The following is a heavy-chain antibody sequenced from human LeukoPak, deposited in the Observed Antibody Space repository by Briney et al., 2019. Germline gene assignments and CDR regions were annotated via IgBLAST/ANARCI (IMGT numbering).Heavy chain of an antibody. V-gene: IGHV3-7*01. D-gene: IGHD6-19*01. Sequence: GGSLRLSCAASGFTFSRYWMSWVRQAPGKGLEWVANIKEDGSEKYHVDSVKGRFTISRDNAKNSLYLQMNSLRAEDTAVYYCVRDPVSGWYGVRFDYWGQGTLVTVSS. CDR3: VRDPVSGWYGVRFDY. J-gene: IGHJ4*02. CDR2: IKEDGSEK. CDR1: GFTFSRYW.